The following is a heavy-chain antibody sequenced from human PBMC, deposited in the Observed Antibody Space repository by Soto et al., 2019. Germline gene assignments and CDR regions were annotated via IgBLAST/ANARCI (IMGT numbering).Heavy chain of an antibody. V-gene: IGHV3-30*18. Sequence: QVQLVESGGGVVQPGRSLRLSCAASGFTFSSYGMHWVRQAPGKGLEWVAVISYDGSNKYYADSVKGRFTISRDNSKNTLYLQMNSLRAEDTAVYYCAKASSSSSDYYAMDVWGQGTTVTVSS. J-gene: IGHJ6*02. CDR1: GFTFSSYG. CDR2: ISYDGSNK. CDR3: AKASSSSSDYYAMDV. D-gene: IGHD6-6*01.